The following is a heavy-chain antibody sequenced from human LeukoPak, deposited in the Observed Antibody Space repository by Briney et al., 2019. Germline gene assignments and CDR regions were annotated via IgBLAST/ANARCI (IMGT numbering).Heavy chain of an antibody. CDR3: ARDTYDSSGYHFYYMDV. CDR1: GFTFSSYS. J-gene: IGHJ6*03. V-gene: IGHV3-7*01. CDR2: IKEDGSEK. Sequence: GGSLRLSCAASGFTFSSYSMNWVRQAPGKGLEWVANIKEDGSEKHYGDSVRGRFTISRDNAKNSLYLQMNSLRAEDTALYFCARDTYDSSGYHFYYMDVWGKGPTVTVSS. D-gene: IGHD3-22*01.